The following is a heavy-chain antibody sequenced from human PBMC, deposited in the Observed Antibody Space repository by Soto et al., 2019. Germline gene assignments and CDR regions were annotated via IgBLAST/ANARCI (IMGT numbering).Heavy chain of an antibody. V-gene: IGHV3-33*01. CDR3: ARDGGQPYYYYGMDV. CDR1: GFTFSSYG. D-gene: IGHD3-3*01. Sequence: GGSLRLSCAASGFTFSSYGMHWVRQAPGKGLEWVAVIWYDGSNKYYADSVKGRFTISRDNSKNTLYLQMNSLRAEDTAVYYCARDGGQPYYYYGMDVWGQGTTVTVSS. J-gene: IGHJ6*02. CDR2: IWYDGSNK.